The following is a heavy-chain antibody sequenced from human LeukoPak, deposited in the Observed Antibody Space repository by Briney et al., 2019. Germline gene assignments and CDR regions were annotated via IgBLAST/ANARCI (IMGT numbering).Heavy chain of an antibody. J-gene: IGHJ4*02. V-gene: IGHV4-4*08. CDR3: ARAVTDTSLVDF. Sequence: SETLSLTCTISGGSIGGDHWSWIRQAPGEGLEWIGYINPSGGTSYNPSLRGRVTISLKTPANQFSLRLTSVTAADTAVYYCARAVTDTSLVDFWGQGTLVAVSS. D-gene: IGHD3-22*01. CDR2: INPSGGT. CDR1: GGSIGGDH.